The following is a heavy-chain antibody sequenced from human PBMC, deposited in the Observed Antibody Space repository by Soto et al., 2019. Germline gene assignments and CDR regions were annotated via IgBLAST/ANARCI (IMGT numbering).Heavy chain of an antibody. Sequence: SETLSLTCTVSGGSISSYYWSWIRQPPGKGLEWIGYIYYSGSTNYNPSLKSRVTISVDTSKIQFSLKLSSVTAADTAVYYCAREGSSSWYGEFDYWGQGTLVTVSS. D-gene: IGHD6-13*01. CDR1: GGSISSYY. CDR2: IYYSGST. V-gene: IGHV4-59*01. CDR3: AREGSSSWYGEFDY. J-gene: IGHJ4*02.